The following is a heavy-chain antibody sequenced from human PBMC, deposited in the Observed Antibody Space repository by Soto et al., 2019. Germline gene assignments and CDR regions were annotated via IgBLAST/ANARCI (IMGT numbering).Heavy chain of an antibody. CDR3: ARPIVVLPAAINDAFDI. D-gene: IGHD2-2*01. J-gene: IGHJ3*02. CDR1: GFTFSSYS. Sequence: EVQLVESGGGLVQPGGSLRLSCAASGFTFSSYSMNWVRQAPGKGLEWVSYISSSSSTIYYADSVKGRFTISRDNAKNSLYLQMNSLRAEDTAVYYCARPIVVLPAAINDAFDIWGQGTMVTVSS. CDR2: ISSSSSTI. V-gene: IGHV3-48*01.